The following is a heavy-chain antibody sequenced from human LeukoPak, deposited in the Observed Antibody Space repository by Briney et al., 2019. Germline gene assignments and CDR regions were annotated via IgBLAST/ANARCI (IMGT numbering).Heavy chain of an antibody. Sequence: SETLSLTCTVSGDSIRSSDYYWGWIRQPPGKGLEWIANIYYSGTTYYNPSLKSRVTISVDTSKNQFSLSLRSVTAADTAVYFCARNRRGHSYRTLYYFDYWGQGTLVTVSS. CDR2: IYYSGTT. V-gene: IGHV4-39*01. CDR1: GDSIRSSDYY. J-gene: IGHJ4*02. D-gene: IGHD5-18*01. CDR3: ARNRRGHSYRTLYYFDY.